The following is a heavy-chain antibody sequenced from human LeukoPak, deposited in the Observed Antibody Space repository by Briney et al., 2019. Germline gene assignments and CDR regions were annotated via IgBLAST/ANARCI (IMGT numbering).Heavy chain of an antibody. D-gene: IGHD3-10*02. CDR2: INPNSGGT. V-gene: IGHV1-2*04. J-gene: IGHJ6*03. CDR1: GYTFTGYY. Sequence: ASVKVSCKASGYTFTGYYMHWVRQAPGQGLEWMGWINPNSGGTNYAQKFQGWVTMTRDTSISTAYMELSRLRSDDTAVYYCASIMGEAVRGVTTHYYYYYYMDVWGKGTTVTVSS. CDR3: ASIMGEAVRGVTTHYYYYYYMDV.